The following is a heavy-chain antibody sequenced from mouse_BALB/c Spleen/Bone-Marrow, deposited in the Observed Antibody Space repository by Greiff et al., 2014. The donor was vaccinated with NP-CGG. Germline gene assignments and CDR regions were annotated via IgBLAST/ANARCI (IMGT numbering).Heavy chain of an antibody. Sequence: QVQLKESGAELARPGASVKLSCKASGYTFTSYWMQWVKQRPGQGLEWIGAIYPGDGDTKNTQKFKGKATLTADKSSSTAYMQLSSLASEDSAVYYCARNYYYGSSWSAMDYWGQGTSVTSSS. J-gene: IGHJ4*01. CDR2: IYPGDGDT. D-gene: IGHD1-1*01. V-gene: IGHV1-87*01. CDR3: ARNYYYGSSWSAMDY. CDR1: GYTFTSYW.